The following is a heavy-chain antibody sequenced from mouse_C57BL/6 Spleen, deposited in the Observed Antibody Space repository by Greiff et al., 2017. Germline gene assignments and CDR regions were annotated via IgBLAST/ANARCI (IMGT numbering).Heavy chain of an antibody. CDR2: IRSKSSNYAT. V-gene: IGHV10-3*01. CDR1: GFTFNTYA. Sequence: DVMLVESGGGLVQPKGSLKLSCAASGFTFNTYAMHWVRQAPGKGLEWVARIRSKSSNYATYYADSVKDRFTISRDDSQSMLYLQMNNLKTEDTAMYYCVRERTVTGYWYFEVWGTGTTVTVSS. J-gene: IGHJ1*03. CDR3: VRERTVTGYWYFEV. D-gene: IGHD4-1*01.